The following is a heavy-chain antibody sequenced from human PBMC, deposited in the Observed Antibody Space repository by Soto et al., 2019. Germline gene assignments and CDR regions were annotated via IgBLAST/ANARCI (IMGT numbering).Heavy chain of an antibody. CDR2: IYYSGST. Sequence: SETLSLTCTVSGGSISSSSYYWGWIRQPPGKGLEWIGSIYYSGSTYYNPSLKSRVTISVVTSKNQFSLKLSSVTAADTAVYYCARQTIAVAGRKIDYWGQGTLVTVSS. D-gene: IGHD6-19*01. J-gene: IGHJ4*02. CDR1: GGSISSSSYY. V-gene: IGHV4-39*01. CDR3: ARQTIAVAGRKIDY.